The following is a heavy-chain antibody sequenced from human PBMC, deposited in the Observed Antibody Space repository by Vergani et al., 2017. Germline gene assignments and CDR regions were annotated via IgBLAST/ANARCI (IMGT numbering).Heavy chain of an antibody. J-gene: IGHJ4*02. D-gene: IGHD3-9*01. CDR3: ARGDYGILTGYRY. CDR2: INPSGGHT. CDR1: GYTFSNYY. Sequence: QVQVVQPGAEVKKSGASVKVSCKPSGYTFSNYYMPWVRQAPGQGLEWMGIINPSGGHTNYAPKCQGRVTMTRDTSTSTVYMELSSLRSEDTAIYYCARGDYGILTGYRYWGQGTLVTVSA. V-gene: IGHV1-46*03.